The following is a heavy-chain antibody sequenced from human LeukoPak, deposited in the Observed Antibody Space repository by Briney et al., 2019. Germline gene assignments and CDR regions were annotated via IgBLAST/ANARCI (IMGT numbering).Heavy chain of an antibody. CDR2: IIPILGIA. V-gene: IGHV1-69*04. J-gene: IGHJ5*02. D-gene: IGHD5-12*01. CDR3: ARAPFSGRGTFDP. Sequence: SVKVSCKASGGTFSRYAISWVRQAPGQGREWMGRIIPILGIANYAQKFQGRVTITADKSTSTAYMELSSLRSEDTAVYYCARAPFSGRGTFDPWGQGTLVTVSS. CDR1: GGTFSRYA.